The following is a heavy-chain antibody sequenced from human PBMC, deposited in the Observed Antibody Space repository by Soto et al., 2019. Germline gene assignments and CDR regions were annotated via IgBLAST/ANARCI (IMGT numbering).Heavy chain of an antibody. J-gene: IGHJ4*02. CDR3: GRVGVAGTADYFDY. Sequence: GDSLKISCQASGYSLTNYWHGEVRQMPGKALECMGITYRGDSDARYSWYFQGKVTISADKSLPTAYLQWSNLKASDTAMYYCGRVGVAGTADYFDYWRQGNLVTVSS. V-gene: IGHV5-51*01. CDR2: TYRGDSDA. D-gene: IGHD6-19*01. CDR1: GYSLTNYW.